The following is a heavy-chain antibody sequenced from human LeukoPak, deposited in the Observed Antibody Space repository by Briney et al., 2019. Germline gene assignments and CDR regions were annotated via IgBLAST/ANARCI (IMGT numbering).Heavy chain of an antibody. CDR1: GFTFDDYA. J-gene: IGHJ4*02. Sequence: GGSLRLSCAASGFTFDDYAMHWLRHAPGKGLEWVAVIWDDGGNKFYAASVKGRFTISRDNSKDTLYLKMNSLRAEETAVYYCARDRDSSDWYNEVFDYWGQGTLVTVSS. CDR2: IWDDGGNK. V-gene: IGHV3-33*08. CDR3: ARDRDSSDWYNEVFDY. D-gene: IGHD6-19*01.